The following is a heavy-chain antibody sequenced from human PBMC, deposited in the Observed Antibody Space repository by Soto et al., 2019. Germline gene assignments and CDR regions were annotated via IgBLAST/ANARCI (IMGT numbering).Heavy chain of an antibody. CDR2: ISADGSDK. J-gene: IGHJ4*02. Sequence: QVQLVESGGGVVQPGRSLRLSCAASEFTFSNFGMHWVRQAPGKGLEWVAAISADGSDKYFSGSVKGRFTISRDNSKNTLFLQITSLRVEDTAVYYCVKGSDVARQELDYWGQGTLVTVSS. CDR3: VKGSDVARQELDY. CDR1: EFTFSNFG. V-gene: IGHV3-30*18. D-gene: IGHD3-3*01.